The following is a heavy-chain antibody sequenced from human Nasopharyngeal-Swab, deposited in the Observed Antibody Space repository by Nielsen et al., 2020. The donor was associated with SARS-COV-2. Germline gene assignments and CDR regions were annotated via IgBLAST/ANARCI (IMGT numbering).Heavy chain of an antibody. D-gene: IGHD2-2*01. CDR2: ISSSSSYI. V-gene: IGHV3-21*01. CDR1: GFTFSSYS. J-gene: IGHJ4*02. Sequence: GESLKISCAASGFTFSSYSMNWVRQAPGKGLEWVSSISSSSSYIYYADSVKGRFTISRDNVKNSLYLQMNSLRAEDTAVYYCARGKAGYCSSTSCYLYFDYWGQGTLVTVSS. CDR3: ARGKAGYCSSTSCYLYFDY.